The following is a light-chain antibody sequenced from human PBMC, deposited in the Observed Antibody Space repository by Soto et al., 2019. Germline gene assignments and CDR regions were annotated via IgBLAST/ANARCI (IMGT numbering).Light chain of an antibody. CDR1: SSDVGTYNR. V-gene: IGLV2-23*02. Sequence: QSVLTQPASVSGSPGQSITISCTGTSSDVGTYNRVSWYQQHPGKAPKLIIYEVSKRPSGVSNRFSGYKSGNTASLTISGLQAEDEAGYYCCSYAHISWVFGGVTKLTVL. CDR2: EVS. J-gene: IGLJ3*02. CDR3: CSYAHISWV.